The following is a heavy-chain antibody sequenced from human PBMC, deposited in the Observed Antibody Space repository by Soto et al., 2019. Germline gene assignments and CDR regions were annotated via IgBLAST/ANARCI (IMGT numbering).Heavy chain of an antibody. CDR2: ISTSGST. J-gene: IGHJ3*02. D-gene: IGHD6-13*01. V-gene: IGHV4-4*07. Sequence: SETLSLTCIGSGGSLSRYYWTWIRQPAGKGLEWIGRISTSGSTNYNPSLKSRVTMSVDTSKNQFSLKLSSVAAADTAVYYCAAYSSTLGTFDIWGQGTKVTVSS. CDR3: AAYSSTLGTFDI. CDR1: GGSLSRYY.